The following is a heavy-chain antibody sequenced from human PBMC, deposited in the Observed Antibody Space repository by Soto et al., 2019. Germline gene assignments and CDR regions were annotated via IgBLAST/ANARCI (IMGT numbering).Heavy chain of an antibody. J-gene: IGHJ6*02. CDR1: GFTVTNNY. D-gene: IGHD3-10*01. Sequence: PGGSLRLSCAASGFTVTNNYMSWVRQAPGKELEWVSVIYRGGSTYYADSVKGRFTISRDNSKNTLYLQMNSLRTEDTAVYYCARDYGPPNYYYGMDVWGQGTTVTVSS. CDR3: ARDYGPPNYYYGMDV. V-gene: IGHV3-53*01. CDR2: IYRGGST.